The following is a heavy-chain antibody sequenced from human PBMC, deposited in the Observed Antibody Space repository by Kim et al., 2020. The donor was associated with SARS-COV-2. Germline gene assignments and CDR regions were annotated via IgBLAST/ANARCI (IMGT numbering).Heavy chain of an antibody. V-gene: IGHV3-23*01. CDR2: VNNGGNA. CDR3: AKDHPSSGWPTFDS. D-gene: IGHD6-19*01. CDR1: GFTFSRYA. Sequence: GGSLRLSCAASGFTFSRYAMSWVRQAPGKGPEWIAAVNNGGNAYYANFARGRFTVSRDISRNTLELQMNSLTAEDTALYFYAKDHPSSGWPTFDSWGQGTLATVTS. J-gene: IGHJ4*02.